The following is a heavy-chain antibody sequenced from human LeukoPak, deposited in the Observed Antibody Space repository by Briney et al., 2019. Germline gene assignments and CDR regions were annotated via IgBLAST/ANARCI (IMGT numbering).Heavy chain of an antibody. J-gene: IGHJ4*02. D-gene: IGHD3-22*01. CDR2: IYYSGST. CDR3: ARGDSSGYYHSLYYFDY. V-gene: IGHV4-31*03. Sequence: PSETLSLTCTVSGGSISGGGYYWSWIRQHPGKGLEWIGYIYYSGSTYYNPSLKSRVTISVDTSKNQFSLKLSSVTAADTAVYYCARGDSSGYYHSLYYFDYWGQGTLVTVSS. CDR1: GGSISGGGYY.